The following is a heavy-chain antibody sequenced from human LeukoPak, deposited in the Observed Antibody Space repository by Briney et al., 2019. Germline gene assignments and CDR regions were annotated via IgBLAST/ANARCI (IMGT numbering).Heavy chain of an antibody. D-gene: IGHD5-18*01. J-gene: IGHJ6*03. Sequence: ASVKVSCKASGYTFTGYYMHWVRQAPGQGLEWMGWINPNSGGTNYAQKFQGRVTMTRDTSISTAYMELSRLRSDDTAVYYCARDDTAMVTGYYYMDVWGKGPTDTVSS. CDR2: INPNSGGT. CDR1: GYTFTGYY. V-gene: IGHV1-2*02. CDR3: ARDDTAMVTGYYYMDV.